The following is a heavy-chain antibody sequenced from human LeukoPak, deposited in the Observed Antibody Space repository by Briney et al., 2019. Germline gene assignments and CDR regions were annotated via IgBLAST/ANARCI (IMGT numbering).Heavy chain of an antibody. D-gene: IGHD3/OR15-3a*01. CDR2: ISSSSSYI. CDR1: GFTFSSYS. CDR3: ARVGGLVINY. J-gene: IGHJ4*02. V-gene: IGHV3-21*01. Sequence: GGSLRLSCAASGFTFSSYSMYWVRQAPGKGLEWVSSISSSSSYIYYADSVKGRFTISRDNAKNSLYLQMNSLRAEDTAVYYCARVGGLVINYWGQGTLVTVSS.